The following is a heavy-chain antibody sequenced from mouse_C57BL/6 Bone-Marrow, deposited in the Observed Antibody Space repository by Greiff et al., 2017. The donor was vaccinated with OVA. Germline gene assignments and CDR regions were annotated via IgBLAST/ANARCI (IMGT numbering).Heavy chain of an antibody. CDR2: IWRGGST. D-gene: IGHD2-10*01. CDR1: GFSLTSYG. J-gene: IGHJ3*01. Sequence: QVHVKQSGPGLVQPSQSLSITCTVSGFSLTSYGVHWVRQSPGKGLEWLGVIWRGGSTDYNAAFISRLSISKDNSKSQVFFKMNSLQADDTAIDYCARNAYYGNYEFAYWGQGTLVTVSA. V-gene: IGHV2-2*01. CDR3: ARNAYYGNYEFAY.